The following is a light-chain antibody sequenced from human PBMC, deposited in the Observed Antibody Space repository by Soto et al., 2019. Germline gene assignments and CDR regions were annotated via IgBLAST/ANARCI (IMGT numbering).Light chain of an antibody. CDR3: QEYDSYSST. CDR1: QSISSW. V-gene: IGKV1-5*01. J-gene: IGKJ2*01. CDR2: DVS. Sequence: DIQMTQSPSTLSASVGDRVTITCRASQSISSWLAWYQQKPGKAPKVLIYDVSSLQSGVPSMFSGSGPGTEFTLTISSLHPDDFATYYCQEYDSYSSTFGQGTEVEIK.